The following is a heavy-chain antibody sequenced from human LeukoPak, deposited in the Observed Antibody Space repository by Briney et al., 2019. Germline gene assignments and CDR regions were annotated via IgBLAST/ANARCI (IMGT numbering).Heavy chain of an antibody. D-gene: IGHD2-15*01. V-gene: IGHV3-33*01. CDR2: IWYDGSNK. J-gene: IGHJ6*02. Sequence: GRSLRLSCAASGFTFSSYGMHWVRQAPGKGLEWVAVIWYDGSNKYYADSVKGRFTISRDNSKNTLYLQMNSLRAEDTAVYYCARGTGRCSGGSCYSYYYYGMDVWDQGTTVTVSS. CDR3: ARGTGRCSGGSCYSYYYYGMDV. CDR1: GFTFSSYG.